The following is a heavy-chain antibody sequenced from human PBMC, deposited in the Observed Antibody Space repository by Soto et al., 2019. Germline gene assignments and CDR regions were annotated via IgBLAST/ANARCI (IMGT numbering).Heavy chain of an antibody. Sequence: GGSLRLSCAASGFTFSSYAMSWVRQAPGKGLEWVSAISGSGGSTYYADSVEGRFTISRDNSKNTLYLQMNSLRAEDTAVYYCSGTYYDFWSGKNYYYYYMDVWGKGTTVTVSS. V-gene: IGHV3-23*01. D-gene: IGHD3-3*01. J-gene: IGHJ6*03. CDR3: SGTYYDFWSGKNYYYYYMDV. CDR2: ISGSGGST. CDR1: GFTFSSYA.